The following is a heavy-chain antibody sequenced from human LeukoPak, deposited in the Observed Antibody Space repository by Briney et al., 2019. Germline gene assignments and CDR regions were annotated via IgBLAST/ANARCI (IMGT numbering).Heavy chain of an antibody. Sequence: GGSLRLSCAASGFTFSSYEMNWVRQAPGKGLEWVSYISSSCSTIYYADSVKGRFTISRDNAKNSLYLQMNSLRAEDTAVYYCARDWGTRYYYDSSGYDYWGQGTLVTVSS. D-gene: IGHD3-22*01. CDR3: ARDWGTRYYYDSSGYDY. V-gene: IGHV3-48*03. CDR2: ISSSCSTI. J-gene: IGHJ4*02. CDR1: GFTFSSYE.